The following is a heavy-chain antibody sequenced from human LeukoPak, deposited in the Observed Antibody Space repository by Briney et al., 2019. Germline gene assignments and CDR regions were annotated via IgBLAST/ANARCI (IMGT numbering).Heavy chain of an antibody. Sequence: GGSLRLSCAASGFTVSSNYMSWVRQAPGKGLEWVSVIYSGGSTYYADSVKGRFTISRDNSKDTLYLQMNSLRAEDTAVYYCASGLPRQQLIDYWGQGTLVTVSS. CDR3: ASGLPRQQLIDY. D-gene: IGHD6-13*01. V-gene: IGHV3-66*01. CDR1: GFTVSSNY. J-gene: IGHJ4*02. CDR2: IYSGGST.